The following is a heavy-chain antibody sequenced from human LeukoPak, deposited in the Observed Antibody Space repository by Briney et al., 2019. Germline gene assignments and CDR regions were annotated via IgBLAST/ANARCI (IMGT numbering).Heavy chain of an antibody. Sequence: MAGGSLRLSCAASGFTFSHFFMNWIRQAPGKGLECVSYIGSGGSPIYYAGSVKGRFTISRDNAKNSLYLQMNSLRAEDTAVYYCARQKKYSSGPGDYWGQGTLVTVSS. CDR3: ARQKKYSSGPGDY. V-gene: IGHV3-11*04. D-gene: IGHD6-19*01. CDR1: GFTFSHFF. J-gene: IGHJ4*02. CDR2: IGSGGSPI.